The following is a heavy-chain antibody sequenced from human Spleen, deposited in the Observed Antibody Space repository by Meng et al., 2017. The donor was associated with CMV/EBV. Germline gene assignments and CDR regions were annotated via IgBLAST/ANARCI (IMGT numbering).Heavy chain of an antibody. CDR3: ARVGNKDYYDSSGYYFREQRGWFDP. Sequence: SWIRQPPGKGLEWIGEINHSGSTNYNPSLKSRITISVDTSKNQFSLRLSSVTAADTAVYYCARVGNKDYYDSSGYYFREQRGWFDPWGQGTLVTVSS. CDR2: INHSGST. V-gene: IGHV4-34*01. D-gene: IGHD3-22*01. J-gene: IGHJ5*02.